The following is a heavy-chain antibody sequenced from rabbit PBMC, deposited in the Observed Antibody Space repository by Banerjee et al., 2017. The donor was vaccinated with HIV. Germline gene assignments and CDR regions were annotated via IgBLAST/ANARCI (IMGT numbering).Heavy chain of an antibody. CDR1: GFSFNNNYY. V-gene: IGHV1S45*01. J-gene: IGHJ4*01. CDR3: AREDISVWGFNL. CDR2: INTGGSA. D-gene: IGHD4-1*01. Sequence: QEQLEESGGDLVKPEGSLTLTCTASGFSFNNNYYMCWVRQAPGKGLESIGFINTGGSAYYASWVNGRFSISKTSSTTVTLQMTSLTAADTATYFCAREDISVWGFNLWGQGTLVTVS.